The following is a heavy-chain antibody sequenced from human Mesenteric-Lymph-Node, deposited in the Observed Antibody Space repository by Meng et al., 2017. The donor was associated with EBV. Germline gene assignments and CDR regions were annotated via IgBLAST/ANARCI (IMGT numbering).Heavy chain of an antibody. V-gene: IGHV4-34*01. CDR2: INHSGST. J-gene: IGHJ2*01. CDR1: AGYFRVAY. D-gene: IGHD4-23*01. Sequence: QVLLLPGGEGLLTPSESLSLTCEVTAGYFRVAYWSCIRQPQGRGLEWIGEINHSGSTGYNPSLKSLVSISVDTSKNQFSVRLTSVTAADTAVYYCASSRRYGGLDYWYFDLWGRGTLVTVSS. CDR3: ASSRRYGGLDYWYFDL.